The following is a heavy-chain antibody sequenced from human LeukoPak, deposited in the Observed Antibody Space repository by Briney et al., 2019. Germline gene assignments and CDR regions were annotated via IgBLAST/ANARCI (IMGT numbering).Heavy chain of an antibody. CDR2: INAGNGNT. Sequence: ASVKVSCKASGYTFTSYSMHWVRQAPGQRLEGMGWINAGNGNTKYSQKFQGRVTITRDTSASTAYMELSSLRSEDTAVYYCARDIVVVPAVQEDGMDVWGKGTTVTVSS. CDR1: GYTFTSYS. D-gene: IGHD2-2*01. V-gene: IGHV1-3*01. CDR3: ARDIVVVPAVQEDGMDV. J-gene: IGHJ6*04.